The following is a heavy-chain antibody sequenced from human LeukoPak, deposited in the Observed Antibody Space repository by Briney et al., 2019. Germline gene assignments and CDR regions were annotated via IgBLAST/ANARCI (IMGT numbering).Heavy chain of an antibody. CDR2: ISSSSSYI. CDR3: ARESITMVRGVMAPCFDP. J-gene: IGHJ5*02. CDR1: GFTFSSYS. Sequence: GGSLRLSCAASGFTFSSYSMNWVRQAPGKGLEWVSSISSSSSYIYYADSVKGRFTISRDNAKNSLYLQMNSLRAEDTAVYYCARESITMVRGVMAPCFDPWGQGTLVTVSS. V-gene: IGHV3-21*01. D-gene: IGHD3-10*01.